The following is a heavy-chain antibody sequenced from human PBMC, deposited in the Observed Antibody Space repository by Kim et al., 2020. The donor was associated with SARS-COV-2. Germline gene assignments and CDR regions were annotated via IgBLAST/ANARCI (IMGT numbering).Heavy chain of an antibody. D-gene: IGHD3-10*01. CDR1: GFTFSNYN. Sequence: GGSLRLSCAASGFTFSNYNMNWVRQAPGKGLEWVSAISNDGYSTFTAESVGGRFTISRDNSKDTLYLQMESLRADDTALYYCARRQGYHGSGYMEVWGQGTTVTVSS. J-gene: IGHJ6*02. CDR2: ISNDGYST. CDR3: ARRQGYHGSGYMEV. V-gene: IGHV3-23*01.